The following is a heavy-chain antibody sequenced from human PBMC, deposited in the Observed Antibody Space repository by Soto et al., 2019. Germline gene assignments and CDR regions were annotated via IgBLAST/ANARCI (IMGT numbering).Heavy chain of an antibody. CDR1: GFTFRSYG. CDR3: ARDRRIKIFGVPHS. V-gene: IGHV3-30*03. D-gene: IGHD3-3*01. Sequence: GSPRLPCAASGFTFRSYGMHWVRQAPGKGLEWVAGILYDGSNKYYADSVKGRFTISRDNSKNTLYLQMNRLRAEDTAVYYCARDRRIKIFGVPHSWGQGTLVTVSS. CDR2: ILYDGSNK. J-gene: IGHJ4*02.